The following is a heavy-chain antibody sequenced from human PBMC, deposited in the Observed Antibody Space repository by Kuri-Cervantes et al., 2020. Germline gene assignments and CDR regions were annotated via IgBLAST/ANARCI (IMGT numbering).Heavy chain of an antibody. D-gene: IGHD3-3*01. CDR1: GFTFSSYA. J-gene: IGHJ4*02. CDR2: ISGSGGST. CDR3: ANEGALYYDFWSAKVMV. Sequence: GESLKIPCAASGFTFSSYAMSWVRQAPGKGLEWVSAISGSGGSTYYADSVKGRFTISRDNSKNTLYLQMNSLRAEDTAVYYCANEGALYYDFWSAKVMVWGQGTLVTVSS. V-gene: IGHV3-23*01.